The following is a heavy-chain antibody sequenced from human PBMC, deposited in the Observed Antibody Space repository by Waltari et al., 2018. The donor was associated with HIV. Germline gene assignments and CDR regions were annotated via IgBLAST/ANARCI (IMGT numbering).Heavy chain of an antibody. CDR3: ARSVNYDFWSGHDY. V-gene: IGHV3-53*01. Sequence: EVQLVESGGGLIQPGGSLRLSCAASGFTVSRNYMSWVRQAPGKGLEWVSVIYSGGSTYYADSVKGRFTIYRDNSKNTLYLQMNSLRAEDTAVYYCARSVNYDFWSGHDYWGQGTLVTVSS. CDR1: GFTVSRNY. CDR2: IYSGGST. J-gene: IGHJ4*02. D-gene: IGHD3-3*01.